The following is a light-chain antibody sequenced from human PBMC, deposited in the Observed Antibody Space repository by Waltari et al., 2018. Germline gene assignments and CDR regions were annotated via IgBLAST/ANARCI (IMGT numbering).Light chain of an antibody. CDR3: CSYAGRYTFV. CDR2: EVS. V-gene: IGLV2-11*01. J-gene: IGLJ1*01. CDR1: ISDVGGYNY. Sequence: QSALTQPRSVSGSPGQSVTISCTATISDVGGYNYVSWYQQHPGKAPKLLIYEVSKRPPGVPGRLSGSKSGNTASLTISGLQAEDEADYYCCSYAGRYTFVFGTGTKVTVL.